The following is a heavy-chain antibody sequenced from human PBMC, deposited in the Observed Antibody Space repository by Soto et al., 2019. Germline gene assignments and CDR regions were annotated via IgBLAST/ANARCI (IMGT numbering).Heavy chain of an antibody. CDR2: ISSNGGST. CDR1: GFTFSSYA. CDR3: ARGSNGYHFDY. D-gene: IGHD5-12*01. V-gene: IGHV3-64*01. J-gene: IGHJ4*02. Sequence: EVQLVESGGGLVQPGGSLGLSCAASGFTFSSYAMHWVRQAPGKGLEYVSTISSNGGSTDYANSVKGRFTISRDNSKNTLYLQMGSLRAEDMAVYYCARGSNGYHFDYWGQGTLVTVSS.